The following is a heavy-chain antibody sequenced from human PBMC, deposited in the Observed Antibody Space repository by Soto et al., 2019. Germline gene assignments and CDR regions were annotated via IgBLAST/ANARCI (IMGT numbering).Heavy chain of an antibody. J-gene: IGHJ4*02. D-gene: IGHD3-10*01. V-gene: IGHV1-46*01. Sequence: QVQLVQSGAEVKKPGASVNVSCKAFGYTFTSYHMHWVRQAPGQGLEWMGIINPNGGSTTYAQKFQSRVTMTRDTSTSTVYMELSSLRSEDTAVYYCATCPNTGPGSWGQGTLVTVSS. CDR1: GYTFTSYH. CDR2: INPNGGST. CDR3: ATCPNTGPGS.